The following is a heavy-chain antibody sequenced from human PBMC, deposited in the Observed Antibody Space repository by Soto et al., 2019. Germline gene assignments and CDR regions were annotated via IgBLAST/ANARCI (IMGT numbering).Heavy chain of an antibody. Sequence: SVKVSCKASGGTFSSYAISWVRQAPGQGLEWMGGIIPIFGTANYAQKFQGRVTITADESTSTAYMELSSLRSEDTAVYYCARRPLGRYCSGGSCYQGPYYYGMDVWGQAITVTVS. V-gene: IGHV1-69*13. J-gene: IGHJ6*02. D-gene: IGHD2-15*01. CDR3: ARRPLGRYCSGGSCYQGPYYYGMDV. CDR2: IIPIFGTA. CDR1: GGTFSSYA.